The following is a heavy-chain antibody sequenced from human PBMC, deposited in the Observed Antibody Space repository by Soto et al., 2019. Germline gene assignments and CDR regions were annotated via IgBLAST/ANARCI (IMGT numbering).Heavy chain of an antibody. CDR3: AREDRDYGAYNWFDP. CDR1: GGSISSGDYY. Sequence: NPSETLSLTCTVSGGSISSGDYYWSWIRQPPGKGLEWIGYIYYSGSTYYNPSLKSRVTISVDTSKNQFSLKLSSVTAAYTAVYYCAREDRDYGAYNWFDPWGQGTLVTVSS. J-gene: IGHJ5*02. CDR2: IYYSGST. V-gene: IGHV4-30-4*01. D-gene: IGHD4-17*01.